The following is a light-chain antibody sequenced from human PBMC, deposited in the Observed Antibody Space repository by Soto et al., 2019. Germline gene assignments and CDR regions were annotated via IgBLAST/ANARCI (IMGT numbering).Light chain of an antibody. Sequence: DIQMTQSPSSLSASVGDRVSITCRANQTIRNFLQWYQQKPGKVPKFLIYAASSLVDGVPSRFSGSGSGADFTLTISSLQPEAFATYYCQQSYSIPYTFGQGTKLDIK. J-gene: IGKJ2*01. V-gene: IGKV1-39*01. CDR3: QQSYSIPYT. CDR1: QTIRNF. CDR2: AAS.